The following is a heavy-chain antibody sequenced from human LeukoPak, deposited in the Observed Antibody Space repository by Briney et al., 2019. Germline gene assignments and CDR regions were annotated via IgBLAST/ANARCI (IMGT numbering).Heavy chain of an antibody. J-gene: IGHJ4*02. Sequence: SETLSLTCTVSGGSMTGHYWSWLRQAPGKGLEWIAYVYYIGSTHYNPSLKSRVTISIDRSMNQFSLKLNSATAADTAVYYCARHAAVAGTAFDYWGQGTLVTVSS. CDR3: ARHAAVAGTAFDY. V-gene: IGHV4-59*08. CDR1: GGSMTGHY. D-gene: IGHD6-19*01. CDR2: VYYIGST.